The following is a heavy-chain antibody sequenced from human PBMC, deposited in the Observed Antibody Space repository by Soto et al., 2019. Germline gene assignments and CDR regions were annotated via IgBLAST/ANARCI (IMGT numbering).Heavy chain of an antibody. CDR3: ASRTGAFDI. V-gene: IGHV5-10-1*01. J-gene: IGHJ3*02. CDR2: IDPIYSYT. CDR1: GYSFTSYW. Sequence: GESLKISCKGSGYSFTSYWIIWVRQMPVKGLEFMGSIDPIYSYTNYSPSFQGHVTISSYNSISTSYLQLSSLKASDTAMYYCASRTGAFDIWGQGTLVTVSS.